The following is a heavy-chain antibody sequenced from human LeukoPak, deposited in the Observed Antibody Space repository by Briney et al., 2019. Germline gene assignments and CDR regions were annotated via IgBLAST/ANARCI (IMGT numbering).Heavy chain of an antibody. D-gene: IGHD6-19*01. Sequence: PSETLSLTCAVYGGSFSDYYCSWIRQPPGKGLEWIGEINHSGSTNYNPSLKSRVTISVDTSKNQFSLKLSSVTAADTAVYYCARGEAVAGISYWGQGNLVTVSS. J-gene: IGHJ4*02. V-gene: IGHV4-34*01. CDR3: ARGEAVAGISY. CDR1: GGSFSDYY. CDR2: INHSGST.